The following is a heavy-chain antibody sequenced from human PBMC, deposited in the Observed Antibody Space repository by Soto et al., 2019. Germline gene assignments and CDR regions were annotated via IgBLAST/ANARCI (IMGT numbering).Heavy chain of an antibody. CDR1: GGTFSSYA. Sequence: QVQLVQSGAEVKKPGSSVKVSCKASGGTFSSYAISWVRQAPGQGLEWMGGIIPIFGTANYAQKFQGRVTITADESTSTAYMELSSLRSEDTAVYYCARGGGFGELLKLYYYYGMDVWGQGTTVTVSS. D-gene: IGHD3-10*01. CDR3: ARGGGFGELLKLYYYYGMDV. CDR2: IIPIFGTA. V-gene: IGHV1-69*01. J-gene: IGHJ6*02.